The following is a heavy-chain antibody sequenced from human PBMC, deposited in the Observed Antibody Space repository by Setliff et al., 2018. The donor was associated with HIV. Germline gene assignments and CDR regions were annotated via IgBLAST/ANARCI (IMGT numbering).Heavy chain of an antibody. Sequence: ASGFTFSSYGMHWVRQAPGKGLEWVSAISGSGGSTYYADSVKGRFTISRDNSKNTLYLQMNSLRIEDTAVYYCARDSSWATDSWGQGTLVTVSS. J-gene: IGHJ4*02. D-gene: IGHD7-27*01. V-gene: IGHV3-23*01. CDR1: GFTFSSYG. CDR3: ARDSSWATDS. CDR2: ISGSGGST.